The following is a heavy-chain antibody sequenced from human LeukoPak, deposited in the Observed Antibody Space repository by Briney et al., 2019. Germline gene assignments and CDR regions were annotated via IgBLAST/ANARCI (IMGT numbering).Heavy chain of an antibody. CDR2: IAGSNGNYV. CDR3: ARASGPIKKNRFDQ. D-gene: IGHD1-26*01. J-gene: IGHJ4*02. Sequence: GRSLRLSCAASGFTFSSYGMHWVRQAPGKGLEWVSGIAGSNGNYVDYADSVKGRFTISRDISRSTLYLEMNSLSAEDTAVYYCARASGPIKKNRFDQWGQGTLVTVSS. V-gene: IGHV3-21*01. CDR1: GFTFSSYG.